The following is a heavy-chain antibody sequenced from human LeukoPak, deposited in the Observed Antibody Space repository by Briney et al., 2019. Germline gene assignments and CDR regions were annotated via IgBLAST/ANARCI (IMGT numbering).Heavy chain of an antibody. CDR2: ISYNGGST. J-gene: IGHJ4*02. CDR3: ARGDDYGDYRGAFDY. Sequence: GGSLRLSCAASGFTFSSYAMNWVRQAPGKGLEYVSSISYNGGSTYYANSVKGRFTISRDNSKNTLYLQMGSLRSEDTAVYYCARGDDYGDYRGAFDYWGQGTLVTVSS. CDR1: GFTFSSYA. D-gene: IGHD4-17*01. V-gene: IGHV3-64*01.